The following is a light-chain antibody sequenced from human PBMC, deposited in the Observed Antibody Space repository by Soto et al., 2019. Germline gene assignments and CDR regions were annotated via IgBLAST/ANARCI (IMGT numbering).Light chain of an antibody. CDR1: TF. V-gene: IGKV3-20*01. J-gene: IGKJ1*01. CDR3: QQHGTLPRT. Sequence: EIVLTQSPGTLSLSPGERATLSCRASTFLAWYQQKPGQAPSLLIYGASSRATGIPDRFSGSGYGTDFTLTISRLEPEDFAVYYCQQHGTLPRTFGQGTKVEIK. CDR2: GAS.